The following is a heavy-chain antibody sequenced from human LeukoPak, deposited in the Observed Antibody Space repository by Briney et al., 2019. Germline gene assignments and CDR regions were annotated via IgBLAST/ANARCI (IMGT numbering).Heavy chain of an antibody. D-gene: IGHD2-21*01. J-gene: IGHJ4*02. CDR2: MYYTGST. CDR1: GGSISSTSHY. CDR3: ATTGDGWQQYYFDF. V-gene: IGHV4-39*01. Sequence: TETLSLTCTVSGGSISSTSHYWGWIRQPPGKGLDLFGSMYYTGSTYYNPSLKSRVTISIDTSKNQFSLKLSSVTAADTAVYYCATTGDGWQQYYFDFWGQGTLVTVSS.